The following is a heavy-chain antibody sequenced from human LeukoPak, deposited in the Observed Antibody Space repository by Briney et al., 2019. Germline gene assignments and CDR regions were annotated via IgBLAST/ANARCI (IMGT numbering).Heavy chain of an antibody. CDR2: ISSSSSTI. CDR1: GFTFSSYS. Sequence: GGSLRLSRAASGFTFSSYSMNWVRQAPGKGLGWVSYISSSSSTIYYADSVKGRFAISRDNAKTSLYLQMNSLRAEDTAVYYCAGGGDFWSGQGWFDPWGQGTLVTVSS. D-gene: IGHD3-3*01. J-gene: IGHJ5*02. V-gene: IGHV3-48*04. CDR3: AGGGDFWSGQGWFDP.